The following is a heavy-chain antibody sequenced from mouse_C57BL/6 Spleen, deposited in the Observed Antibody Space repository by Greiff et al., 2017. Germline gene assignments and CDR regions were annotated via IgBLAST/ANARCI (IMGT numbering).Heavy chain of an antibody. CDR2: IWSDGST. V-gene: IGHV2-6-1*01. J-gene: IGHJ4*01. Sequence: QVQLKQSGPGLVAPSQSLSITCTVSGFSLTSYGVHWVRQPPGKGLEWLVVIWSDGSTTYNSALKSRLSISKDNSKSQVFLKMNSLQTDDTAMYYCARHARMGLRRDYYAMDYWGQGTSVTVSS. D-gene: IGHD2-4*01. CDR3: ARHARMGLRRDYYAMDY. CDR1: GFSLTSYG.